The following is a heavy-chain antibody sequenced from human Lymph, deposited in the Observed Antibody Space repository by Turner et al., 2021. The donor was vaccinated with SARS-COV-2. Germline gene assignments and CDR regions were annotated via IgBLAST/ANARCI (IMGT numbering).Heavy chain of an antibody. J-gene: IGHJ4*02. D-gene: IGHD6-19*01. Sequence: QVQLVQPGAEEKKPGASVKVCCKVSGSTLTELSMHWVRQAPGKGLEWMGGVDLGDSETIYEQKFKGRVNMTKNTSTDTPNMELSNLRSEDKAVYYCGIGSSKTEWLDLFWYWGQGTLVTVSS. V-gene: IGHV1-24*01. CDR2: VDLGDSET. CDR3: GIGSSKTEWLDLFWY. CDR1: GSTLTELS.